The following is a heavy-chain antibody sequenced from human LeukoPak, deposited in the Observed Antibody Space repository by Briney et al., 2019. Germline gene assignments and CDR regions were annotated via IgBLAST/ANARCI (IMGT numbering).Heavy chain of an antibody. CDR1: GFTVSTSD. CDR2: IGTAGDT. Sequence: GRSLRLSCAASGFTVSTSDMHWVRQATGKGLEWVSAIGTAGDTYYPGSVKGRFTISRENAKNSLYLQMNSLRAGDTAVYYCARGRGNWFDPWGQGTLVTVSS. CDR3: ARGRGNWFDP. V-gene: IGHV3-13*04. J-gene: IGHJ5*02. D-gene: IGHD3-10*01.